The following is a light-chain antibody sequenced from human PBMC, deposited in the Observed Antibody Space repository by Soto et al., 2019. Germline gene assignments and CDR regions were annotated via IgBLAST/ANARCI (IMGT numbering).Light chain of an antibody. V-gene: IGKV1-5*03. CDR1: QSISSW. Sequence: DIQMTQSPSTLSASVGDRVTITCRASQSISSWLAWYQQKPGKAPKLLIYKASSLESGVPSRFSGSGSGTEFTLTISSLQPDDFESYSCQQYNSYSPRYTFGQGTKLEIK. CDR3: QQYNSYSPRYT. CDR2: KAS. J-gene: IGKJ2*01.